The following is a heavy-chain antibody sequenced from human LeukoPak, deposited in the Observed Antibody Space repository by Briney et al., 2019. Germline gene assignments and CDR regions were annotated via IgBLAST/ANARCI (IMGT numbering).Heavy chain of an antibody. D-gene: IGHD3-22*01. CDR2: IYYSGST. J-gene: IGHJ4*02. V-gene: IGHV4-39*01. CDR3: ARGDYDSSGPNY. Sequence: PSETLSLTCTVSGGSISSISYYWGWIRQPPGKGLEWIGSIYYSGSTYYNPSLKSRVTISVDTSKNQFSLKLSSVTAADTAVYYCARGDYDSSGPNYWGQGTLVTVSS. CDR1: GGSISSISYY.